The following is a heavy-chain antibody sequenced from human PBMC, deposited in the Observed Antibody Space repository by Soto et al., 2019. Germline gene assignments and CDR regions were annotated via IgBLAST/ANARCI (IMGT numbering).Heavy chain of an antibody. V-gene: IGHV6-1*01. Sequence: PSQTLSLSCATSGDSVSSNSAAWNWIRLSPSRGLEWLARTYYRSRWYNDYAVSVRSRITVNPDTSKNQFSLQLTSVTPEDTAVYYCAGTTSHQWYYMDVWGKGTTVTVS. CDR1: GDSVSSNSAA. CDR2: TYYRSRWYN. D-gene: IGHD1-7*01. J-gene: IGHJ6*03. CDR3: AGTTSHQWYYMDV.